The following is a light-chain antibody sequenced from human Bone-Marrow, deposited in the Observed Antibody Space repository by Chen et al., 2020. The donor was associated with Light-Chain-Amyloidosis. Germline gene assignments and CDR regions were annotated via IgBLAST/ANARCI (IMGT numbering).Light chain of an antibody. CDR3: QSADSSGTYEVI. CDR2: RDT. J-gene: IGLJ2*01. V-gene: IGLV3-25*03. Sequence: SYELTPPPSVSVSPGQMARITCSGDDLPTKYAYWYQQKPGQAPVLVIHRDTERPSGISERFSGSSSGTTATLTISGVQAEDEADYHCQSADSSGTYEVIFGGGTKLTVL. CDR1: DLPTKY.